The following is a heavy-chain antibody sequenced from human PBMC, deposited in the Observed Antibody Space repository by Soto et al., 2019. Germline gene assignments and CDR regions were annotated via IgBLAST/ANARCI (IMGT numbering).Heavy chain of an antibody. Sequence: GTSVKVSCEACGDSYTSYDINWVRQATGQGLEWMGWMSPNSGNTGYAQKFQGRVTMTRNTSISTAYMELSSLRSEDTAVYYCARDNYSYGDLYYYYGMDAWGQGTTVTVSS. CDR3: ARDNYSYGDLYYYYGMDA. J-gene: IGHJ6*02. CDR1: GDSYTSYD. D-gene: IGHD5-18*01. V-gene: IGHV1-8*01. CDR2: MSPNSGNT.